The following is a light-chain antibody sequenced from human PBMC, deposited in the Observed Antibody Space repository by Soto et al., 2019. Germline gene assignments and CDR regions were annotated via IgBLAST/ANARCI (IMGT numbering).Light chain of an antibody. CDR1: SSDVGGYNY. V-gene: IGLV2-11*01. CDR3: CSYAGSYTHV. Sequence: QSALTQPRSVSGSPGQSVTISCTGTSSDVGGYNYVSWYQQHPGKAPKHMIYDVSKRPSWVPDRFSGSKSGNTDSLTISGLKAKDEADYYCCSYAGSYTHVFGTGTKLTVL. CDR2: DVS. J-gene: IGLJ1*01.